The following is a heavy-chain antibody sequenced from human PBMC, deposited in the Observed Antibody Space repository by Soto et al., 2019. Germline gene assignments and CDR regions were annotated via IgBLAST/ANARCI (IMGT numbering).Heavy chain of an antibody. D-gene: IGHD6-19*01. Sequence: PSETLSLTCTVSGGSISGSPYHWGWIRQPPGKGLEWIGSIGDDGRVYYNPSLTGRATLFVDTSKNRFSLNLNSVTAADTAVYYCAITPPIEVDRPDYWGQGILVTVYS. V-gene: IGHV4-39*02. CDR1: GGSISGSPYH. CDR3: AITPPIEVDRPDY. CDR2: IGDDGRV. J-gene: IGHJ4*02.